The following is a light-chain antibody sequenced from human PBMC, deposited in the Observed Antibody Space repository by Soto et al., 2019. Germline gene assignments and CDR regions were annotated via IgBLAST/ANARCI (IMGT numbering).Light chain of an antibody. Sequence: EIVLTQSPGTLSLSPGERATLSCRASQSVRSSYLAWFQQKPGQAPRLLIYGASSRATGIPDRSSGSESGTDFTLTISRLEPEDFAVYYCQQYGSTPKTFGQGTKLEIK. J-gene: IGKJ2*01. CDR2: GAS. V-gene: IGKV3-20*01. CDR3: QQYGSTPKT. CDR1: QSVRSSY.